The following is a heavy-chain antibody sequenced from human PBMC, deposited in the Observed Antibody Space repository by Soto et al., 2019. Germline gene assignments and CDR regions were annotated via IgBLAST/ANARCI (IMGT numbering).Heavy chain of an antibody. Sequence: GGSLRLSCAASGFTFSSYAMHWVRQAPGKGLEWVAVISYDGSNKYYADSVKGRFTISRDNSKNTLYLQMNSLRAEDTAVYYCARDGAVYGDYLFGVWFGYWGQGTLVTVSS. D-gene: IGHD4-17*01. CDR1: GFTFSSYA. V-gene: IGHV3-30-3*01. J-gene: IGHJ4*02. CDR2: ISYDGSNK. CDR3: ARDGAVYGDYLFGVWFGY.